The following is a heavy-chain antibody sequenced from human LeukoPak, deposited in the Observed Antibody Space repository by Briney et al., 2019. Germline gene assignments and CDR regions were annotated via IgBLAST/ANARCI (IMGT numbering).Heavy chain of an antibody. CDR1: GGSFSGYY. CDR2: INHSGST. V-gene: IGHV4-34*01. J-gene: IGHJ6*03. Sequence: SETLSLTCAVYGGSFSGYYWSWIRQPPGKGLEWIGEINHSGSTNYNPSLKSRVTISVDTSKNQFSLKLSSVTAADTAVHYCARLPYYMDVWGKGTTVTISS. CDR3: ARLPYYMDV.